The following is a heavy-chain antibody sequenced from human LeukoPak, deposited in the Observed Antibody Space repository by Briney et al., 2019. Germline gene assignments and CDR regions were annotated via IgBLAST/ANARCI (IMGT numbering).Heavy chain of an antibody. V-gene: IGHV4-59*01. CDR1: GGSITSYY. CDR3: ARGQYSGYF. D-gene: IGHD5-12*01. CDR2: IHYSGST. Sequence: SETLSLTCTVSGGSITSYYWSWIRQPPGKGLEWIGYIHYSGSTNYNPSLKSRVTISVDTSKNQFSLKLTSVTAADTAVYYCARGQYSGYFWGQVTMVTVSS. J-gene: IGHJ4*02.